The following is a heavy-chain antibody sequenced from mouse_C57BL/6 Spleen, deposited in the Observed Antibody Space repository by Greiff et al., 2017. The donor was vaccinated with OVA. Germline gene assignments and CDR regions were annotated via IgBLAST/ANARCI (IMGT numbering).Heavy chain of an antibody. D-gene: IGHD4-1*01. J-gene: IGHJ2*01. V-gene: IGHV6-3*01. CDR2: IRLKSDNYAT. Sequence: EVKVEESGGGLVQPGGSMKLSCVASGFTFSNYWMNWVRQSPEKGLEWVAQIRLKSDNYATHYAESVKGRFTISRDDSKSSVYLQMNNLRAEDTGIYYCTALGRIYFDYWGQGTTLTVSS. CDR3: TALGRIYFDY. CDR1: GFTFSNYW.